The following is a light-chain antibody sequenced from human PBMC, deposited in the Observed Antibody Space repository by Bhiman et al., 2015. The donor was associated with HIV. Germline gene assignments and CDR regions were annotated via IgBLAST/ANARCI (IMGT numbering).Light chain of an antibody. Sequence: QSALTQPASLSGSPGQSITISCTGTSSDVGGYNYVSWFQQHPGKAPKLMIYDVSHRPSGISNRFSGSKSGNTASLTISGLQAEDEADYYCSSYSITSPLWVFGSGTRVTVL. CDR3: SSYSITSPLWV. CDR1: SSDVGGYNY. J-gene: IGLJ1*01. V-gene: IGLV2-14*03. CDR2: DVS.